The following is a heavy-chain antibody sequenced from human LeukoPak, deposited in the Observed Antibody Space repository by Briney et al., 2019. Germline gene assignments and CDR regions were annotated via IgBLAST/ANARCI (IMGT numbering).Heavy chain of an antibody. CDR1: GGSISSYY. Sequence: SETLSLTCTVSGGSISSYYWSWIRQPPGKGLEWIGYIYYSGSTNYNPSLKSRVTISLDTSKNQFSLKLSSVTAADTAVYYCAKNYGDYANWFDPWGQGTLVTVSS. CDR2: IYYSGST. CDR3: AKNYGDYANWFDP. V-gene: IGHV4-59*01. J-gene: IGHJ5*02. D-gene: IGHD4-17*01.